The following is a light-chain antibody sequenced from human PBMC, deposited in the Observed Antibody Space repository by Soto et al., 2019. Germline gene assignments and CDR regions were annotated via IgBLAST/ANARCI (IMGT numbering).Light chain of an antibody. CDR2: GTS. J-gene: IGKJ1*01. CDR1: QSVSSSY. CDR3: QLYVYSPPWT. V-gene: IGKV3-20*01. Sequence: EVVLTQSPGTLSLSPGERATLSCRASQSVSSSYLAWYQQKPGQAPRLLTYGTSTRATGVPERFSGGGFAKAFSLTVSRVEPEDFAVYFWQLYVYSPPWTFGHGTKVETK.